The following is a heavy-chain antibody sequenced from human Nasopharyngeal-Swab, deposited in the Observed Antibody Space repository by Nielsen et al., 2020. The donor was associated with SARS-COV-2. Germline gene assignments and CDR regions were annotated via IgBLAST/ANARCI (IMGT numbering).Heavy chain of an antibody. CDR1: GGSISSGGYY. CDR2: VYYSGST. J-gene: IGHJ4*02. V-gene: IGHV4-39*01. Sequence: SETLSLTCTVSGGSISSGGYYGGWIRQPPGKGLDWIGNVYYSGSTYYNPSLKSRVTISVDTSKNQFSLKLSSVTAADTAVYYCARLDCCGGSCTDYWGQGTLVTVSS. D-gene: IGHD2-15*01. CDR3: ARLDCCGGSCTDY.